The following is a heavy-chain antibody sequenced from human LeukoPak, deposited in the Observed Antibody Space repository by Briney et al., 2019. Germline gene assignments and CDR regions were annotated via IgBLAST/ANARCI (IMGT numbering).Heavy chain of an antibody. V-gene: IGHV4-30-4*08. D-gene: IGHD3-10*01. CDR3: AVEGSGSYEFDY. Sequence: PSETLSLTCTVSGGSISSGDYYWRWIRQPPGTGLEWIGYIYYSGSTYYNPSLKSRVTISVDTSKNQFSLKLSSVTAADTTVYYCAVEGSGSYEFDYWGQGTLVTVSS. J-gene: IGHJ4*02. CDR1: GGSISSGDYY. CDR2: IYYSGST.